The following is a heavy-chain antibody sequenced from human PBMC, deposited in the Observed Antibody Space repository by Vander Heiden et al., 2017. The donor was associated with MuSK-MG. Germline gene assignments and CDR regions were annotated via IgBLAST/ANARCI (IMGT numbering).Heavy chain of an antibody. D-gene: IGHD2-2*01. V-gene: IGHV3-33*01. Sequence: QVQLVESGGGVVQPGRSLRRSCAASGFTFSSYGMHWVRQAPGKGLEWVAVIWYDGSNKYYADSVKGRFTISRDNSKNTLYLQMNSLRAEDTAVYYCARVGRRSTSCSWFDPWGQGTLVTVSS. CDR2: IWYDGSNK. J-gene: IGHJ5*02. CDR3: ARVGRRSTSCSWFDP. CDR1: GFTFSSYG.